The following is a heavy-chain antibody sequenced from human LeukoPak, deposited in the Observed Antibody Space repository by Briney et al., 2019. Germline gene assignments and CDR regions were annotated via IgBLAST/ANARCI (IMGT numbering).Heavy chain of an antibody. J-gene: IGHJ4*02. V-gene: IGHV4-59*08. CDR3: ASASGGSGSYYLDY. Sequence: SETLSLTCTVSGGSISSYYWSWIRQPPGKGLEWIGYIYYSGSTNYNPSLKSRVTISVDTSKNQFSLKLSSVTAADTAVYYCASASGGSGSYYLDYWGQGTLVTVSS. D-gene: IGHD3-10*01. CDR1: GGSISSYY. CDR2: IYYSGST.